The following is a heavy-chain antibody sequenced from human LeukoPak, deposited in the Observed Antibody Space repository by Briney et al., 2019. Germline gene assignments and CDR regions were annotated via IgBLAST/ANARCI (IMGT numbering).Heavy chain of an antibody. V-gene: IGHV4-34*01. CDR3: ARVTMIVVVH. D-gene: IGHD3-22*01. CDR2: INHSGST. CDR1: GGSFSGYY. J-gene: IGHJ4*02. Sequence: PSETLSLTCAVYGGSFSGYYWSWIRQPPGKGLEWIGEINHSGSTNYNPSLKSRVTISVDTSKNQFSLKLSSVTAADTAVYYCARVTMIVVVHWGQGTLVTVSS.